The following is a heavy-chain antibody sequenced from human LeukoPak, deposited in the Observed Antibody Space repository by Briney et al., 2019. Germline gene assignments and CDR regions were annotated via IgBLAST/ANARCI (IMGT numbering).Heavy chain of an antibody. CDR1: GFSFSSPG. J-gene: IGHJ3*02. CDR2: INGESTFK. CDR3: AKYQTGTWTSYDSSDI. V-gene: IGHV3-21*01. Sequence: GGSLRLSCTASGFSFSSPGMNWVRQAPGKGLEWVSSINGESTFKVFADSVKGRFTISRDNAKNSLYLQMDSLRAEDTAVYYCAKYQTGTWTSYDSSDIWGQGTLVTVSS. D-gene: IGHD1-7*01.